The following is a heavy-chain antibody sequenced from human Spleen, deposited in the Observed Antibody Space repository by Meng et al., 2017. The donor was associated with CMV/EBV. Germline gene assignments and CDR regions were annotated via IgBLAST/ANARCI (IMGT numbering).Heavy chain of an antibody. Sequence: GESLKISCAASGFTFSSYAMSWVRQAPGKALEWVAVISYDGNNRHYVDSVKGRFTISRDNSKNTLFLQMNNLRAEDTAFYYCARAGGASEFYPMDVWGLGTKVTVSS. CDR3: ARAGGASEFYPMDV. J-gene: IGHJ6*02. CDR2: ISYDGNNR. D-gene: IGHD1-26*01. V-gene: IGHV3-30*03. CDR1: GFTFSSYA.